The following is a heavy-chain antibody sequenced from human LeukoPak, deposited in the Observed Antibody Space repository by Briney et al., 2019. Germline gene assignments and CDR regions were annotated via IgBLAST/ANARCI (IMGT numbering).Heavy chain of an antibody. CDR3: ARDLSSSWYSLAY. CDR2: INWDGGAY. J-gene: IGHJ4*02. V-gene: IGHV3-20*04. CDR1: GSTFDDYG. Sequence: GGSLRLSCRDSGSTFDDYGMTWVRQAPGKGLEWVSGINWDGGAYNYGASVKGRFIISRDNAKNSLYLEMNSLRVEDTAVYFCARDLSSSWYSLAYWGQGILVTVSS. D-gene: IGHD2-15*01.